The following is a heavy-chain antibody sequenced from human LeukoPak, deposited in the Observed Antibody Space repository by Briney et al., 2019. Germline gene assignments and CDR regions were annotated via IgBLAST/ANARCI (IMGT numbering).Heavy chain of an antibody. CDR3: ATGIRGVSEYYFDY. CDR1: GVSFSGYY. D-gene: IGHD3-10*01. CDR2: INHSGST. V-gene: IGHV4-34*01. Sequence: SETLSLTCAVYGVSFSGYYWSWIRQPPGKGLEWIGEINHSGSTNYNPSLKSRVTISVDTSKDQFSLKLSSVTAADTAVYYCATGIRGVSEYYFDYWAQGTLVTVSS. J-gene: IGHJ4*02.